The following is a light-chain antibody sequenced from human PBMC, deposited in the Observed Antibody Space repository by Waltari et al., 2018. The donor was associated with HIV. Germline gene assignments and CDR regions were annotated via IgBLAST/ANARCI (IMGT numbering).Light chain of an antibody. CDR1: SSNIGAGYD. Sequence: QSVLTQPPSASGAPGQRVTISCTGNSSNIGAGYDVHWYQQLPGTAPKLLIYGNSNRPAGVPDRFSGSKSGTSASLAITGLQAEDEADYYCQSYDSSLSVVFGGGTKLTVL. CDR2: GNS. CDR3: QSYDSSLSVV. J-gene: IGLJ2*01. V-gene: IGLV1-40*01.